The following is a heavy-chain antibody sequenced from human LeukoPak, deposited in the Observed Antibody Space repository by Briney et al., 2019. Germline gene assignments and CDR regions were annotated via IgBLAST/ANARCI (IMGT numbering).Heavy chain of an antibody. CDR2: INEDGSKK. V-gene: IGHV3-7*03. Sequence: GGSLRLSCAASGFAFSDYWMSWVRQAPGKGLEWVANINEDGSKKHYLDSVEGRFTISRDNAKNSLYLQMNSLRADDTAVYYCAKAGSGHYYDYWGQGTLVTVSS. D-gene: IGHD3-22*01. CDR3: AKAGSGHYYDY. J-gene: IGHJ4*02. CDR1: GFAFSDYW.